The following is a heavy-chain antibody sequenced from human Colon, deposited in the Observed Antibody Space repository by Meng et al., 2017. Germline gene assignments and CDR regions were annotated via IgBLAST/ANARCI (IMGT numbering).Heavy chain of an antibody. D-gene: IGHD2-2*01. CDR3: SRGVVAGAMVWFDP. CDR1: GCSINRSNW. J-gene: IGHJ5*02. V-gene: IGHV4-4*02. CDR2: SYHGGNT. Sequence: QVQLQESGPGPVKPSGTLSLTCAVSGCSINRSNWWLWVRQPPGKGLEGFGESYHGGNTNYNPSLKSRVTLSLDKSKNQFSLRLTSVPAADTAMYYCSRGVVAGAMVWFDPWGPGTLVTVSS.